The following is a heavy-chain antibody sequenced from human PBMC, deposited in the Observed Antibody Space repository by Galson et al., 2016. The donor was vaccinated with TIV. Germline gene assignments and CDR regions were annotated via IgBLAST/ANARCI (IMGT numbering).Heavy chain of an antibody. V-gene: IGHV3-66*02. D-gene: IGHD2-21*01. CDR3: ARERRFCGNECYLYYYYGMDV. CDR1: GFTVGDNY. J-gene: IGHJ6*02. CDR2: FSSDVTK. Sequence: LRLSCAASGFTVGDNYMTWVRQAPGKGLEWVSLFSSDVTKSFADSGRGRFTASRDNPKNTLYLQMKSLRVEDTALYFCARERRFCGNECYLYYYYGMDVWGQGTSVTVSS.